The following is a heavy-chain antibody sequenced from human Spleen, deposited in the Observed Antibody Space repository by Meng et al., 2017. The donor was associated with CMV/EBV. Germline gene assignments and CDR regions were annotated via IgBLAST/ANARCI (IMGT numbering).Heavy chain of an antibody. D-gene: IGHD4-11*01. CDR1: GFTFSSYW. CDR2: INSDGSST. J-gene: IGHJ3*02. V-gene: IGHV3-74*01. Sequence: GESLKISCAASGFTFSSYWMHWVRQAPGKGLVWVSRINSDGSSTSYADSVKGRFTISRDNAKNTLYLQMNSLRAEDTAVYYCAKAATTVITLEAFDIWGQGTMVTVSS. CDR3: AKAATTVITLEAFDI.